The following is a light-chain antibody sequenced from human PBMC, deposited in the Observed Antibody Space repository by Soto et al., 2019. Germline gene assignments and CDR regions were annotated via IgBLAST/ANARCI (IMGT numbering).Light chain of an antibody. J-gene: IGKJ1*01. CDR1: QSISSTY. V-gene: IGKV3-20*01. Sequence: IVLTQSPGALSLSPGERATLSCRASQSISSTYLAWYRQKPGQAPRLLIYAASSRATGIPDRFSGSGSGTDFTLTISRPEPEDFAVYYCQQYYASSWTFGQGTKV. CDR3: QQYYASSWT. CDR2: AAS.